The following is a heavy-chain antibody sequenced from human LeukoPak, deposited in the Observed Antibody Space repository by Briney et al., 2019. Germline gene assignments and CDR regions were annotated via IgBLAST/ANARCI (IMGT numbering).Heavy chain of an antibody. CDR1: GYTLTELS. V-gene: IGHV1-24*01. CDR2: FDPEDGET. Sequence: ASVKVSCKVSGYTLTELSMHWVRQAPGKGLEWMGGFDPEDGETIYAQKFQGRVTMTEDTSTDTAYMELSSLRSEDTAVYYCASRWAIFGVVIIRPGWFDPWGQGTLVTVSS. D-gene: IGHD3-3*01. J-gene: IGHJ5*02. CDR3: ASRWAIFGVVIIRPGWFDP.